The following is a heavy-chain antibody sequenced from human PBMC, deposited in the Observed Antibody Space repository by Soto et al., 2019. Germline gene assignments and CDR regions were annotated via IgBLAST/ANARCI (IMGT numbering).Heavy chain of an antibody. CDR2: IYYSGST. J-gene: IGHJ4*02. CDR3: VRTMLRDVNHLVFDY. V-gene: IGHV4-31*01. Sequence: QVQLQESGPGLVKPSQTLSLTCTVSGGSISRDGDYWSWIRQHPGQGLAWIGYIYYSGSTCYNPSLKRPVTISVAPSSNQFSLKVISVTAAATAVYYYVRTMLRDVNHLVFDYWGQRTLVTVSS. CDR1: GGSISRDGDY. D-gene: IGHD3-10*01.